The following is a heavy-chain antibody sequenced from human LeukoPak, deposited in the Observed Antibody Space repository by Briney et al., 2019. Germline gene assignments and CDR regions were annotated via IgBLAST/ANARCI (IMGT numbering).Heavy chain of an antibody. CDR2: IHPGNSDI. J-gene: IGHJ5*02. CDR3: ARAPTGFPNWFDP. CDR1: GYNFANYW. Sequence: GESLKISCKGSGYNFANYWIAWVRRMPGKGLEWMGIIHPGNSDIRYSPSFQGQVTISADKSISTAYLQWSSLKASDTAIYYCARAPTGFPNWFDPWGQGTLVTVSS. V-gene: IGHV5-51*01. D-gene: IGHD2-8*02.